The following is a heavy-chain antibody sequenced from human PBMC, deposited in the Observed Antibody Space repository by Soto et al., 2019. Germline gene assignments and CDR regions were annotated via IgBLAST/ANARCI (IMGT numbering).Heavy chain of an antibody. V-gene: IGHV3-66*01. CDR2: MYLGGDT. CDR3: ALVGAVAAAPLDL. D-gene: IGHD6-19*01. J-gene: IGHJ2*01. CDR1: GFTVSDNY. Sequence: EAQLEESGGGLVQPGGSLRLSCVASGFTVSDNYMSWVRQAPGKGLEWVSVMYLGGDTFYADSVKGRFTISRDNSKNTLYLQMNNVRPDDTAVYYCALVGAVAAAPLDLWGRGTLVTVSS.